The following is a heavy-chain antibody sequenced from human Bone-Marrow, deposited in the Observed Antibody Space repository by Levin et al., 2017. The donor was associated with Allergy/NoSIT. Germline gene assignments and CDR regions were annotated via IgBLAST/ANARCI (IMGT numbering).Heavy chain of an antibody. D-gene: IGHD3-22*01. CDR1: GASISSYY. Sequence: SETLSLTCTVSGASISSYYWTWVRQPPGKGLEWIAFVYFSGSANYNPSLKSRVTTSIDTSKTQFSLRLNSVTTADTAVYFCAASGYYYAMDVWGQGTTVAVSS. J-gene: IGHJ6*02. V-gene: IGHV4-59*01. CDR2: VYFSGSA. CDR3: AASGYYYAMDV.